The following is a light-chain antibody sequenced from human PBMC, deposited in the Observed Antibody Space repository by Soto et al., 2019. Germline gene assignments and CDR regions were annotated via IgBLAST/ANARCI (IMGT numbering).Light chain of an antibody. CDR3: LRRGKWPST. V-gene: IGKV3-11*01. CDR1: QTVDRY. Sequence: EVVLTQSPDTLSLSPGETATLSCRASQTVDRYVAWYQQKVGQAPRLLIYDAYTRANGVVARFTGSGSATDLRLTISSLEPEDFAVYYCLRRGKWPSTFGPGTKVEMK. J-gene: IGKJ2*02. CDR2: DAY.